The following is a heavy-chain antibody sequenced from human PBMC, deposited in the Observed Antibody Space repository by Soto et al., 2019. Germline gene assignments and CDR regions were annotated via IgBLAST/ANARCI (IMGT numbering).Heavy chain of an antibody. CDR1: GFTFSRFW. V-gene: IGHV3-74*01. D-gene: IGHD6-13*01. CDR3: TRDPGAYSSTWSFSFDS. Sequence: EVQLVESGGGLVQPGGSLRLSCAASGFTFSRFWMHWVRQAPGKGLVWVSRINTDGSSTTYADSVKGRFTISRDNAKNTLYLQMDSLRAEDTGVYYCTRDPGAYSSTWSFSFDSLGQGTLVTVSS. CDR2: INTDGSST. J-gene: IGHJ4*02.